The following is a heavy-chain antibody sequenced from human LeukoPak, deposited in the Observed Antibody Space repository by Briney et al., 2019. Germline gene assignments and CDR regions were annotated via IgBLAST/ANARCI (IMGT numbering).Heavy chain of an antibody. CDR3: ARDGYSGWYEFDY. Sequence: GGSLRLSCAASGFTVSSNYMSWVRQAPGKGLEWISVIYSGGSTYYADSVKGRFTISRDNSKDTLYLQMNSLRAEDTAVYYCARDGYSGWYEFDYWGQGTLVTVSS. V-gene: IGHV3-53*01. J-gene: IGHJ4*02. CDR2: IYSGGST. D-gene: IGHD6-19*01. CDR1: GFTVSSNY.